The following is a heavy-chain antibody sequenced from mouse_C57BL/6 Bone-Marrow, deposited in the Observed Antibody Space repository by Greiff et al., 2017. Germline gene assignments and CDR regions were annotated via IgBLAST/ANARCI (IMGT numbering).Heavy chain of an antibody. CDR1: GYTFTSYW. J-gene: IGHJ3*01. CDR3: AAYYDYDGGAGFAY. CDR2: IHPNSGST. V-gene: IGHV1-64*01. Sequence: QVQLQQSGAELVKPGASVKLSCKASGYTFTSYWMHWVKQRPGQGLEWIGMIHPNSGSTNYNEKFKSKATLTVDKSSSTAYMQLSSLTSEDSAVYYCAAYYDYDGGAGFAYWGQGTLVTVSA. D-gene: IGHD2-4*01.